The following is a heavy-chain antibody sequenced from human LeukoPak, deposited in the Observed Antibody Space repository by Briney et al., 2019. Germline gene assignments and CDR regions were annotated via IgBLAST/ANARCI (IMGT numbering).Heavy chain of an antibody. D-gene: IGHD3-10*01. V-gene: IGHV5-51*01. CDR3: ARYYGSGSKYYYYGMDV. J-gene: IGHJ6*02. CDR2: IYPGDSDT. Sequence: GESLKISCRASGYSFSTYWIGWVRQMPGRGLEWMGIIYPGDSDTRYSPSFQGQVTISADKSISTAYLQWSSLKASDTAMYYCARYYGSGSKYYYYGMDVWGQGTTVTVSS. CDR1: GYSFSTYW.